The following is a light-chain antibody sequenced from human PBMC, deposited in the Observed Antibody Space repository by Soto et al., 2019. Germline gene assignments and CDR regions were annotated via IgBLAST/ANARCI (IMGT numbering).Light chain of an antibody. J-gene: IGKJ5*01. CDR3: QQRSDWPLT. CDR2: DVS. V-gene: IGKV3D-20*02. Sequence: EFVLTQSPGTLSLSQGERATLSCRASQSVSSSYLAWYQQKPGQAPRLLIYDVSNRASGIPARFSGSGSETDFTLTISSLEPEDFAVYYCQQRSDWPLTFGQGTRLEIK. CDR1: QSVSSSY.